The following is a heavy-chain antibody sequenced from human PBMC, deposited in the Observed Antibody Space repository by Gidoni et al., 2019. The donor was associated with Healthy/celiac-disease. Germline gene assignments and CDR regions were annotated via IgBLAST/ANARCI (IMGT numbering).Heavy chain of an antibody. J-gene: IGHJ4*02. CDR2: INHSGST. CDR3: AGSSAKSYYYDSSGYYYGS. CDR1: GGSFSGYY. D-gene: IGHD3-22*01. V-gene: IGHV4-34*01. Sequence: QVQLQQWGAGLLKPSETLSLTCAVYGGSFSGYYWSWIRQPPGKGLEWIGEINHSGSTNYNPSLKSRVTISVDTSKNQFSLKLSSVTAADTAVYYCAGSSAKSYYYDSSGYYYGSWGQGTLVTVSS.